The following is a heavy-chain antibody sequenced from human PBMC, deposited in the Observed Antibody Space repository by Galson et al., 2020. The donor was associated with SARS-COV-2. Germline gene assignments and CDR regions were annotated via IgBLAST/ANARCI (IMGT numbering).Heavy chain of an antibody. D-gene: IGHD2-2*01. Sequence: GGSLRLSCAASGFTFSSYWMSWVRQAPGKGLEWVANIKEDGSEKYYVDSVKGRFTISRDNAKNSLYLQMNSLRAEDTAVYYCARDGPDIVVVSAAPGAFDIWGQGTMVTVSS. J-gene: IGHJ3*02. V-gene: IGHV3-7*03. CDR2: IKEDGSEK. CDR3: ARDGPDIVVVSAAPGAFDI. CDR1: GFTFSSYW.